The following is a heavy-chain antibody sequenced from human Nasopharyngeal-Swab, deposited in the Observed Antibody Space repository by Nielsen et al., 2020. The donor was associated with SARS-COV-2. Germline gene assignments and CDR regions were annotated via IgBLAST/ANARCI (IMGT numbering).Heavy chain of an antibody. CDR2: ISGSGGGT. Sequence: GESLKISCAASGFTFSSYAMSWVRQAPGKGLEWVSSISGSGGGTYYGDSVKGRFTISRDNSKNTVYLQMNSLRAEDTAVYYCAKGTGATYRAIDYWGQGTLVTASS. CDR1: GFTFSSYA. CDR3: AKGTGATYRAIDY. J-gene: IGHJ4*02. D-gene: IGHD1-26*01. V-gene: IGHV3-23*01.